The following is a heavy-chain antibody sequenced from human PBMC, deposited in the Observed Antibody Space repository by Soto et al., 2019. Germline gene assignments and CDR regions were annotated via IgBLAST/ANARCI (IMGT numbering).Heavy chain of an antibody. CDR2: ISSSSSTI. CDR1: GFTFSSYS. J-gene: IGHJ4*02. D-gene: IGHD4-17*01. CDR3: AREPSTVTSDY. V-gene: IGHV3-48*01. Sequence: EVQLVESGGGLVQPGGFLRLSCAASGFTFSSYSMNWVRQAPGKGLEWVSYISSSSSTIYYADSVKGRFTISRDNAKNSLYLQMNSLRAEDTAVYYCAREPSTVTSDYWGQGTLVTVSS.